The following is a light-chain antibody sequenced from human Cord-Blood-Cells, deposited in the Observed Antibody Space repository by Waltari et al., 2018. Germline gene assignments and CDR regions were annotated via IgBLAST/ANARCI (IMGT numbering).Light chain of an antibody. CDR1: QSVSSY. Sequence: EIVLTQSPATLSLSPGERATLSCRASQSVSSYLAWYQQKPGQAPRLLIYDASNRATGIPARFSGSGSGTDFTLTISSLEPEDFAVYYCQQRSNWPRTFGHRSRVEIK. CDR2: DAS. V-gene: IGKV3-11*01. CDR3: QQRSNWPRT. J-gene: IGKJ1*01.